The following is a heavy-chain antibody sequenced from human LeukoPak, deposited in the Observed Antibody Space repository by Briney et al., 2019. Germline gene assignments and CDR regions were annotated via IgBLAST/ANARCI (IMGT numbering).Heavy chain of an antibody. CDR1: GFTFDDYA. D-gene: IGHD6-19*01. J-gene: IGHJ4*02. Sequence: GGSLRLSCAASGFTFDDYAMHWVRQAPGKGLEWVSGISWNSGSVGYADSLKGRVIISRDNTKSSLYLQLNSLRAEDTAVYYCVPGGLAVSGIDYWGQGALVTVSS. CDR3: VPGGLAVSGIDY. CDR2: ISWNSGSV. V-gene: IGHV3-9*01.